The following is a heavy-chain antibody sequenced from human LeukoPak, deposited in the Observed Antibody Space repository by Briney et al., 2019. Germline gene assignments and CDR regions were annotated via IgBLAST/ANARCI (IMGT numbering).Heavy chain of an antibody. J-gene: IGHJ4*02. V-gene: IGHV1-2*02. CDR2: INPNSGGT. CDR3: ARDYEAFGEPNFDY. CDR1: GYTFTGYY. Sequence: GASVKVSCKASGYTFTGYYMHWVRQAPGQGLEWMGWINPNSGGTNYAQKFQGRVTMTRDTSISTAYMELSRLRSDDTAVYYCARDYEAFGEPNFDYWGQGTLVTVSS. D-gene: IGHD3-10*01.